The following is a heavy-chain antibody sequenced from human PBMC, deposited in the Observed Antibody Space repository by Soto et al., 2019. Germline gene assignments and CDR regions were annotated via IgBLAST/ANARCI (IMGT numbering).Heavy chain of an antibody. CDR2: INAGNGNT. V-gene: IGHV1-3*01. J-gene: IGHJ6*02. CDR1: GYTFTSYA. Sequence: AASVKVSCKASGYTFTSYAMHWVRQAPGQRLEWMGWINAGNGNTKYSQKFQGRVTITRDTSASTAYMELSSLRSEDTAVYYCARVDYYGSGSYYKNYGMDVWGQGTTVTVSS. D-gene: IGHD3-10*01. CDR3: ARVDYYGSGSYYKNYGMDV.